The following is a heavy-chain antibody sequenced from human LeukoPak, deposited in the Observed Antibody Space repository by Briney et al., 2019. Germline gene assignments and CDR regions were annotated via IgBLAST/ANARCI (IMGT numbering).Heavy chain of an antibody. Sequence: PGGSLRLSCAASGFTFSSYWMHWVRQAPGKGLVWVSRINSDGSSTSYADSVKGRFTISRDNAKNTLYLQMNSLRAEDTAVYYCGRDIAVAVADEIHWGQGTLVTVSS. CDR3: GRDIAVAVADEIH. J-gene: IGHJ4*02. D-gene: IGHD6-19*01. CDR2: INSDGSST. V-gene: IGHV3-74*01. CDR1: GFTFSSYW.